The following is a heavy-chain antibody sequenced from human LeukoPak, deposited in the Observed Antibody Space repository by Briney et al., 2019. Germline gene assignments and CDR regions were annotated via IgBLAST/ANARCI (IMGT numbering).Heavy chain of an antibody. J-gene: IGHJ3*02. CDR2: IYHSGST. CDR3: ARDVTTLVAFDI. CDR1: GYSISSGYY. D-gene: IGHD6-13*01. V-gene: IGHV4-38-2*02. Sequence: SETLSLTCTVSGYSISSGYYWGWIRQPPGKGLEWIGSIYHSGSTYYNPSLKSRVTISVDTSKNQFSLKLSSVTAADTAVYYSARDVTTLVAFDIWGQGTMVTVSS.